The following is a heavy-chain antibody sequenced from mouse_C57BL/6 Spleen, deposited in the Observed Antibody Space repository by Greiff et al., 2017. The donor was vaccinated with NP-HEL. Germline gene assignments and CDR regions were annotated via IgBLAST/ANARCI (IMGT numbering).Heavy chain of an antibody. V-gene: IGHV3-2*02. CDR3: ARRGLLRLHFDY. CDR2: INYSGTT. Sequence: EVQLQESGPGLLKPSQSLSLTCTVTGYSITSDYAWNWIRQFPGNKLEWMGYINYSGTTNYNPSLKSRIFITRDTSKNQFFLQLNSVTAEDTATYYCARRGLLRLHFDYWGQGSTLTVSS. J-gene: IGHJ2*01. D-gene: IGHD1-2*01. CDR1: GYSITSDYA.